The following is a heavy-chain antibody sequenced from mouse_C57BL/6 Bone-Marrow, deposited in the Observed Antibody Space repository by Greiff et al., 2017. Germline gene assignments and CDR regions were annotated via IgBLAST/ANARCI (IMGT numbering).Heavy chain of an antibody. CDR1: GYTFTSYW. V-gene: IGHV1-50*01. CDR2: IDPSDSYT. D-gene: IGHD1-1*01. J-gene: IGHJ2*01. CDR3: ARVPVTTVVHFDY. Sequence: QVQLQQPGAELVKPGASVKLSCKASGYTFTSYWMQWVKQRPRQGLEWIGEIDPSDSYTNYNQKFKGKATLTVDTSSSTAYMQLSSLTSEDSAVYYCARVPVTTVVHFDYWGQGTTLTVSS.